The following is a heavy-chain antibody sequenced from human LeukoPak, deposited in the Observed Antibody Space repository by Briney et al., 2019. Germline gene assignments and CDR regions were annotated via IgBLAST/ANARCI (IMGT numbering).Heavy chain of an antibody. J-gene: IGHJ5*02. CDR2: TYYRSTWYN. V-gene: IGHV6-1*01. CDR3: ARRLTQYDCFDP. CDR1: GDSVSSNSVT. D-gene: IGHD2-2*01. Sequence: SQTLSITCAISGDSVSSNSVTWNWIRQSPSRGLEWLGRTYYRSTWYNDYAVSVRGRITVNPDTSKNQFSLHLNSVTPEDTAVYYCARRLTQYDCFDPWGQGILVTVSS.